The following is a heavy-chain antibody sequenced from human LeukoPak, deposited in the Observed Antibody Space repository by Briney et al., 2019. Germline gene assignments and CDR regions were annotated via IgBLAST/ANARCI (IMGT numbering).Heavy chain of an antibody. J-gene: IGHJ6*04. Sequence: GGSLRLSCAASGFTFSSYVMSWVRLAPGKGLEWVSGISGSGGSTYYADSVKGRFTISRDNSKNTLYLQMNSLRAEDTAVYYCAKDSTVTSLYYYYGMDVWGKGTTVTVSS. V-gene: IGHV3-23*01. CDR3: AKDSTVTSLYYYYGMDV. D-gene: IGHD4-17*01. CDR1: GFTFSSYV. CDR2: ISGSGGST.